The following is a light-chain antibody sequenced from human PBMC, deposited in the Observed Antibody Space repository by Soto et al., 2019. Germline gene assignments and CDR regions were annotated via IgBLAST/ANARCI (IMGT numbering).Light chain of an antibody. CDR1: QSMSSD. V-gene: IGKV3-15*01. J-gene: IGKJ2*01. Sequence: EIMSPQSPDTRSVSPGQRATVSCRASQSMSSDFAWFQVKPGQAPRLLIYGASTRAPDYPERFSGIGSGTEFTLTSSRLPSEGFAVYYCQQYNNRPYTFGQGKKLEIK. CDR2: GAS. CDR3: QQYNNRPYT.